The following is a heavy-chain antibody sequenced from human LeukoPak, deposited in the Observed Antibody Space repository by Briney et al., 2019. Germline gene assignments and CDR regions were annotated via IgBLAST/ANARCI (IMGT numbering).Heavy chain of an antibody. D-gene: IGHD3-22*01. Sequence: PSETLSLTCAVSNYSITSGYFWGWIRQPPGKALEWIASIYHSGTTYYNPSLRNRVTLFVDTSKNQFSLKLTSLTAADTAVYYCARDGVFHDSDGYSFGYWGQGTLVTVSS. V-gene: IGHV4-38-2*02. CDR1: NYSITSGYF. CDR3: ARDGVFHDSDGYSFGY. J-gene: IGHJ4*02. CDR2: IYHSGTT.